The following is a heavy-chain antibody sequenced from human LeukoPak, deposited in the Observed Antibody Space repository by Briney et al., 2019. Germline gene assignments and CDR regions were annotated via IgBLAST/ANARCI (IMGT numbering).Heavy chain of an antibody. CDR3: TRRGSIAVAGMGDY. D-gene: IGHD6-19*01. CDR1: GFTFSGSA. Sequence: PGGSLRLSCAASGFTFSGSAMHWVRQASGKGLEWVGRIRSKANSYATAYAASVKGRFTISRDDSKNTAYLQMNSLKTEDTAVYYCTRRGSIAVAGMGDYWGQGTLVTVSS. V-gene: IGHV3-73*01. CDR2: IRSKANSYAT. J-gene: IGHJ4*02.